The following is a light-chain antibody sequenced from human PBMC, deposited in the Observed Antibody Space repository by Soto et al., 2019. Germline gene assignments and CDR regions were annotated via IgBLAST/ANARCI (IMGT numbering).Light chain of an antibody. Sequence: EIVVTQSPATLSLSPGERATLSCRTSQSVSSSLAWYQHKPGQAPRLLIYDASNRATGIPARFIGSGSGTDFTLTITSLQPEDSAVYYCQQRSYLFTFGGGTK. V-gene: IGKV3-11*01. CDR3: QQRSYLFT. J-gene: IGKJ4*01. CDR1: QSVSSS. CDR2: DAS.